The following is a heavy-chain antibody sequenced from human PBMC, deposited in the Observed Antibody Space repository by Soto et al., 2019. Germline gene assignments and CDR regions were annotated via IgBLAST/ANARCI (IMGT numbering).Heavy chain of an antibody. J-gene: IGHJ6*02. CDR3: ARVPIVVITTLYYYYGMDV. CDR1: GGTFSSYA. V-gene: IGHV1-69*06. Sequence: SVKVSCKASGGTFSSYAISWVRQAPGQGLEWMGGIIPIFGTANYAQKFQGRVTITADKSTSTAYMELSSLRSEDTAVYYCARVPIVVITTLYYYYGMDVWGQGTTVTVSS. D-gene: IGHD3-22*01. CDR2: IIPIFGTA.